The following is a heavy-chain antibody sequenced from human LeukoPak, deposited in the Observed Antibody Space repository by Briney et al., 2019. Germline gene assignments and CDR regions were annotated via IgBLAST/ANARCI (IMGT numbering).Heavy chain of an antibody. Sequence: SETLSLTCAVYDGSFSGYYWNWIRQPPGKGLEWIGEIHQSGNTNYNPSLKSRLTISVDTSKNQFSLRLNSVTAADTAVYYCAGIRSRKWGFDYWGQGTLVTVSS. CDR1: DGSFSGYY. J-gene: IGHJ4*02. CDR3: AGIRSRKWGFDY. CDR2: IHQSGNT. D-gene: IGHD1-26*01. V-gene: IGHV4-34*01.